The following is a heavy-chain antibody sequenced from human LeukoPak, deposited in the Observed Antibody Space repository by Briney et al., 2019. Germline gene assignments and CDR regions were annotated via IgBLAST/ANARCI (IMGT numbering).Heavy chain of an antibody. V-gene: IGHV4-39*01. D-gene: IGHD6-19*01. CDR1: GGSISSSSYY. Sequence: KASETLSLTCTVSGGSISSSSYYWGWIRQPPGKGLEWIGSIYYSGSTYYNPSLKSRVTISVDTSKNQFSLKVTSVTAADTAVYYCARHGLNSGWSQYYFDYWGQGTLVTVSS. J-gene: IGHJ4*02. CDR2: IYYSGST. CDR3: ARHGLNSGWSQYYFDY.